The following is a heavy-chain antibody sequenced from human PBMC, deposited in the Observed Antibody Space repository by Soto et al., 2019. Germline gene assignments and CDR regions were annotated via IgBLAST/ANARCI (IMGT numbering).Heavy chain of an antibody. CDR1: GGTFSSYA. CDR2: IIPIFGTA. J-gene: IGHJ4*02. D-gene: IGHD3-22*01. V-gene: IGHV1-69*01. Sequence: QVQLVQSGAEVKKPGSSVKVSCKASGGTFSSYAISWVRQAPGQGLEWMGGIIPIFGTANYAQKFQGRVTITADESTSTAYMELSSLRSEDTAVYYCARRIVLDYYDSSGYYGPFDYWGQGTLVTVSS. CDR3: ARRIVLDYYDSSGYYGPFDY.